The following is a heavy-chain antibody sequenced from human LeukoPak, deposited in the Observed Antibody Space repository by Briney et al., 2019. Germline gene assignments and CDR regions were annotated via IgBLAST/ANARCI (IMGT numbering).Heavy chain of an antibody. CDR2: IQYDGSEI. CDR3: VEEAGAVAGRFDH. V-gene: IGHV3-30*02. Sequence: GRSLRLSCAASGLIFSNYGMHWVRQAPGKGLEWVTFIQYDGSEIYYTDSVKGRFTISRDNSKNTVYLQMNSLRPEDTAVYYCVEEAGAVAGRFDHWGQGTLVTVSS. D-gene: IGHD6-19*01. CDR1: GLIFSNYG. J-gene: IGHJ4*02.